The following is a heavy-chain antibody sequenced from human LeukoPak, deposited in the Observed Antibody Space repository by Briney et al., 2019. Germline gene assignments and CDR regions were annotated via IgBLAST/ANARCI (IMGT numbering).Heavy chain of an antibody. CDR1: GFNFSSYG. CDR2: IWYDGSNK. J-gene: IGHJ6*02. D-gene: IGHD3-10*01. Sequence: GRSLRLSCAASGFNFSSYGMHWVRQAPGKGLEWVAVIWYDGSNKYYADSVKGRFIISRDNSKNTLYLQMNSLRAEDTAVYYCARDLTVGSGSWYYGMDVWGQGTTVTVSS. V-gene: IGHV3-33*01. CDR3: ARDLTVGSGSWYYGMDV.